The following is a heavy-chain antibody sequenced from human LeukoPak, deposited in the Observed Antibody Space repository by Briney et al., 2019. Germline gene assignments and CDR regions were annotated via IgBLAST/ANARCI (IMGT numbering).Heavy chain of an antibody. Sequence: SETLSLTCTVSGDSISGSNYHWGWIRQPPGKGLEWLGTVHHTGRAFYNPSLRGRTTVSVDTSKNQFSLKLTSVTAADTAVYYCAREPDAWGQGNLVTVSS. CDR2: VHHTGRA. V-gene: IGHV4-39*07. CDR3: AREPDA. CDR1: GDSISGSNYH. J-gene: IGHJ5*02.